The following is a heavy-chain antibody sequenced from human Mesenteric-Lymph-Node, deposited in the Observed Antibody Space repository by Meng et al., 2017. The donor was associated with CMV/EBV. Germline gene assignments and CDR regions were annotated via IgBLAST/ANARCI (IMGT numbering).Heavy chain of an antibody. V-gene: IGHV1-18*01. CDR1: GYTFSNYG. Sequence: ASVKVSCKTSGYTFSNYGVAWVRQAPGRGPEWMGYISAYNVYTNYAQNFQGRVTMTTDTSTNTAYLELRSLTSDDTAVYYCARNFTITSDYWGQGTLVTVSS. CDR3: ARNFTITSDY. CDR2: ISAYNVYT. J-gene: IGHJ4*02.